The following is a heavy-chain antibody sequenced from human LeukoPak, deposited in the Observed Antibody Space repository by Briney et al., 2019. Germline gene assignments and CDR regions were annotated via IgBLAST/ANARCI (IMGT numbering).Heavy chain of an antibody. V-gene: IGHV3-23*01. J-gene: IGHJ4*02. CDR1: GFAFNTYS. D-gene: IGHD7-27*01. Sequence: GESLRLSCAASGFAFNTYSMNWVRQAPGKGLEWLSGVSPPGGGTYYADSVKGRFTISRDDSKNTLSLQMNSLRVEDTAVYYCARDLAWGAFDYWGQGTLVTVSS. CDR3: ARDLAWGAFDY. CDR2: VSPPGGGT.